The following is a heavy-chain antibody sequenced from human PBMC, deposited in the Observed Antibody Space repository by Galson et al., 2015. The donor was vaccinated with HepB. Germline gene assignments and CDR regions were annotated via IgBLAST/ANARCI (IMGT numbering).Heavy chain of an antibody. CDR2: IKSKSDGGTT. CDR3: TTVGWTYCSSTTCLYYFDY. Sequence: SLRLSCAASGLTFSNAWMNWVRQAPGKGLEWVGRIKSKSDGGTTDYAAPVKGRFTISRDDSKSTLYLQMNSLKTEDTAVYYCTTVGWTYCSSTTCLYYFDYWGQGTLVTVSS. D-gene: IGHD2-2*01. J-gene: IGHJ4*02. CDR1: GLTFSNAW. V-gene: IGHV3-15*07.